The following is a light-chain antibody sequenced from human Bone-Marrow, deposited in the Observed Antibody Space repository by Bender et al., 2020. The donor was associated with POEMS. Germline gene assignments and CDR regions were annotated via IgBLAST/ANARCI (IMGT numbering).Light chain of an antibody. CDR3: QVWDARSDHPVV. Sequence: SYVLTQPPSVSVAPGKTARITCGGNNIGSKSVHWYQQKPGQAPLLVIYYDDDLPSGIPGRFSGSNSGNTATLTISGVDAGDEADDYCQVWDARSDHPVVFGGGTELTVL. CDR1: NIGSKS. CDR2: YDD. J-gene: IGLJ2*01. V-gene: IGLV3-21*04.